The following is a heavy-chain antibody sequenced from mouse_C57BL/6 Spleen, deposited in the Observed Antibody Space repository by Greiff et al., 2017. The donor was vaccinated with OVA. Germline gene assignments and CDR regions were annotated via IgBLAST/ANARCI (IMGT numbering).Heavy chain of an antibody. V-gene: IGHV1-26*01. CDR2: INPNNGGT. Sequence: EVQLQQSGPELVKPGASVKISCTASGYTFTDYYMTWVNQSHGKSLEWIGDINPNNGGTSYNQKFKGKATLTVDKSSSTAYMELRSLTSEDSAVYYCARCGGLTENAYGGWGQGTTLTVSS. CDR1: GYTFTDYY. CDR3: ARCGGLTENAYGG. J-gene: IGHJ2*01. D-gene: IGHD6-5*01.